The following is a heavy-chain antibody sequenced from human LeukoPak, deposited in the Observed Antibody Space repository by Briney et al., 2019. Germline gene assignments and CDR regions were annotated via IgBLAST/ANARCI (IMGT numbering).Heavy chain of an antibody. CDR2: ISYDGSNK. J-gene: IGHJ4*02. CDR3: AKDPGWPQEYYFDY. D-gene: IGHD2-15*01. CDR1: GFTFSGYG. V-gene: IGHV3-30*18. Sequence: RSLRLSCAASGFTFSGYGMHWVRQAPGKGLEWVAVISYDGSNKYYADSVKGRFTISRDNSKNTLYLQMNSLRAEDTAVYYCAKDPGWPQEYYFDYWGQGTLVTVSS.